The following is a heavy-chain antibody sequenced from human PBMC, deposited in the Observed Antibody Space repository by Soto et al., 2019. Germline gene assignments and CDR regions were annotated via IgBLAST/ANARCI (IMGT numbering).Heavy chain of an antibody. J-gene: IGHJ4*02. D-gene: IGHD3-3*01. CDR2: IGGDAVTT. CDR1: GFPFNNYA. CDR3: ANYDLWSGYYTDY. V-gene: IGHV3-23*01. Sequence: GGSLRLSCAASGFPFNNYAMSWVRQAPGKGLEWVAVIGGDAVTTRYADSVKDRFTISRDNAKNTLYPQLNSLRAGDTAIYYCANYDLWSGYYTDYWGQGTLVTVSS.